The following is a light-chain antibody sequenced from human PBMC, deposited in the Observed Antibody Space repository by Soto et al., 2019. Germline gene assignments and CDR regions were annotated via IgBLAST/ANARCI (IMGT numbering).Light chain of an antibody. Sequence: DIQMTQSPSSLSASVGDRVTITCRASQSISIYLNWYQQKPGKAPKLLIYAASSLQSGVPSRFSGRGSETDLTHTISSPQPEDFATYYCQQGYSSPPLTFGGGTKVQIK. V-gene: IGKV1-39*01. CDR1: QSISIY. J-gene: IGKJ4*01. CDR3: QQGYSSPPLT. CDR2: AAS.